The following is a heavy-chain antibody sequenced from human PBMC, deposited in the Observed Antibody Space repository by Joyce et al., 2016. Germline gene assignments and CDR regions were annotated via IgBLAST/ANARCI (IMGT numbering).Heavy chain of an antibody. Sequence: EVQLVESGGGLVQPGGSLRLSCAASGFSFNTYSINWVRQAQGKGLEWLSSIRASSGTIYYADSVKGRFTISRDNAKNSVYLQMNSLRDEDTAVYYCARVGRTGYTCDYWGQGTLVTVSS. CDR1: GFSFNTYS. V-gene: IGHV3-48*02. D-gene: IGHD5-24*01. CDR3: ARVGRTGYTCDY. J-gene: IGHJ4*02. CDR2: IRASSGTI.